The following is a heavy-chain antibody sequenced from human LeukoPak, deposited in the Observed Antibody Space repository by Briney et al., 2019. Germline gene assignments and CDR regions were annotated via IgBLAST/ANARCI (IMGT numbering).Heavy chain of an antibody. Sequence: GGSLRLSCAASGLTFSSYAMSWVRQAPGKGLEWVSGIGDTGGATYYADSVKGRFTISRGNSKNTLYLQMNSLRAEDTAMYYCATLIAVAGRRVSDYWGQGTLVTVSS. CDR2: IGDTGGAT. D-gene: IGHD6-19*01. J-gene: IGHJ4*02. CDR1: GLTFSSYA. V-gene: IGHV3-23*01. CDR3: ATLIAVAGRRVSDY.